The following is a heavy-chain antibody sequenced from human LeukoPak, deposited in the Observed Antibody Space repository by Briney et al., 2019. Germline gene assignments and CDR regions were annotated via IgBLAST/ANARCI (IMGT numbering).Heavy chain of an antibody. Sequence: GGSLRLSCAASGFTFDDYAMHWVRHAPGKGLEWVSGISWNSGSIGYADSVKGRFTISRDNAKNSLYLQMNSLRAEDTALYYCAKDMVGDYYDSSGFDYWGQGTLVTVSS. D-gene: IGHD3-22*01. V-gene: IGHV3-9*01. CDR3: AKDMVGDYYDSSGFDY. J-gene: IGHJ4*02. CDR1: GFTFDDYA. CDR2: ISWNSGSI.